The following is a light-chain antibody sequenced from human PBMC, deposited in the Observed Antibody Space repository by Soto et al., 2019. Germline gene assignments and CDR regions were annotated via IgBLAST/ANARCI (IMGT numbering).Light chain of an antibody. V-gene: IGKV3-15*01. CDR1: QSVSSN. J-gene: IGKJ4*01. CDR3: QQYNNWPRT. CDR2: GAS. Sequence: EIVMTQSPATLSVSPGERATLSCRASQSVSSNLAWYQQKPGQAPRLLIYGASTRATGVPARFSGSGSGTEFTLTLSSLQSEDFAVYSCQQYNNWPRTFGGGTKVEIK.